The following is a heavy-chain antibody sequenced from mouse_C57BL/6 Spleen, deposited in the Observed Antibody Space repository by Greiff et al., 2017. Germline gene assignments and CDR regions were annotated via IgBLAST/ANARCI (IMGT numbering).Heavy chain of an antibody. Sequence: VKLQESGPELVKPGASVKISCKASGYAFSSSWMNWVKQRPGKGLEWIGRIYPGDGDTNYNGKFKGKATLTAYKSSSTAYMQLSSLTYEDSAVYFCSRTEGDYGGRHYLDDWGQGNTLTVSS. J-gene: IGHJ2*01. CDR2: IYPGDGDT. D-gene: IGHD2-4*01. CDR1: GYAFSSSW. V-gene: IGHV1-82*01. CDR3: SRTEGDYGGRHYLDD.